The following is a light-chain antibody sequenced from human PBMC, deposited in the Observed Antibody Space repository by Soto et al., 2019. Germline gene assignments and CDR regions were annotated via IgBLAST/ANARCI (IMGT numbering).Light chain of an antibody. Sequence: DIQMTQSPSTLSASVGDRVTITCRASQSISSWLAWYQQKPGKAPKLLIYKGSSLESGVPSRFSGSGSGTESTLTISSLQPDDFATYYCQQYNSYWTFGQGTKVEIK. CDR3: QQYNSYWT. V-gene: IGKV1-5*03. J-gene: IGKJ1*01. CDR2: KGS. CDR1: QSISSW.